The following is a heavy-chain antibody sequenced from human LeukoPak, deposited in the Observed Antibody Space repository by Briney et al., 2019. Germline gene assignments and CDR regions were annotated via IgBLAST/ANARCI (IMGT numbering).Heavy chain of an antibody. J-gene: IGHJ3*02. CDR1: GYTFTSYA. CDR2: ISGYNADT. D-gene: IGHD2-8*01. Sequence: ASVKVSCKASGYTFTSYAMNWVRQAPGQGLEWMGWISGYNADTDSAQKVQGRLTMTTDTSTNTAYMELRSLRSDDTAVYYCARFLCDNGVCHRAFDIWGQGTTVTVS. V-gene: IGHV1-18*01. CDR3: ARFLCDNGVCHRAFDI.